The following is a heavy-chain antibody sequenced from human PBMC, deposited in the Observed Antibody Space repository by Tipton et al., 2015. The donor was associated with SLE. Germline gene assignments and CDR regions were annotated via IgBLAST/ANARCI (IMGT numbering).Heavy chain of an antibody. J-gene: IGHJ3*02. Sequence: TLSLTCTVSGVSISSSSYYWGWIRQPPGKGLEWIGSISYSGNTKYNPSLESRVTISEDTSKKQFSLRLNSVTAADTAVYYCVRQLTTETTFVLDVFDIWGQGTMVTVSS. CDR1: GVSISSSSYY. CDR3: VRQLTTETTFVLDVFDI. V-gene: IGHV4-39*01. CDR2: ISYSGNT. D-gene: IGHD4-17*01.